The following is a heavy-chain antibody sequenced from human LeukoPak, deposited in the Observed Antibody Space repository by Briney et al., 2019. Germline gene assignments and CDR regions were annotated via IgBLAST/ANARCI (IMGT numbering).Heavy chain of an antibody. D-gene: IGHD4-23*01. Sequence: GGSLRLSCAASGFTFEDYGMSWVRQAPGKGLERVSGINWNGGSTGYADSVKGRFTISRDNAKNSLYLQMNSLRAEDTALYYCARRAGGNYYFDYWGQGTLVTVSS. CDR1: GFTFEDYG. CDR2: INWNGGST. V-gene: IGHV3-20*04. CDR3: ARRAGGNYYFDY. J-gene: IGHJ4*02.